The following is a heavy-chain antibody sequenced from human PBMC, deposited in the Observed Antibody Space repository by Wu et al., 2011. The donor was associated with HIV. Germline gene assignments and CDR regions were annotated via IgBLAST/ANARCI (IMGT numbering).Heavy chain of an antibody. J-gene: IGHJ4*02. D-gene: IGHD3-10*01. Sequence: LEWMGIIYPGDYDTRYNPYPPKAQVTISVDKSLSTAYLQWSSLKASDTAMYFCVRGVAADFEYWGQGTLVTVAS. CDR2: IYPGDYDT. CDR3: VRGVAADFEY. V-gene: IGHV5-51*01.